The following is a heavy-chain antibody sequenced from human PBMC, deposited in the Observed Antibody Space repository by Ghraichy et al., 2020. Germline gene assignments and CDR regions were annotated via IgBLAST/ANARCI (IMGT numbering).Heavy chain of an antibody. J-gene: IGHJ6*03. Sequence: SETLSLTCAVYGGSFSGYYWSWIRQPPGKGLEWIGEINHSGSTNYNPSLKSRVTISVDTSKNQFSLKLSSVTAADTAVYYCARVGNHCSSTSCYTYLYGYYYYYYMDVWGKGTTVTVSS. CDR3: ARVGNHCSSTSCYTYLYGYYYYYYMDV. V-gene: IGHV4-34*01. D-gene: IGHD2-2*02. CDR2: INHSGST. CDR1: GGSFSGYY.